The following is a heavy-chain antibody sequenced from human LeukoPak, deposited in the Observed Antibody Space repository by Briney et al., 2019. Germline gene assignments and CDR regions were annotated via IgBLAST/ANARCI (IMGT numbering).Heavy chain of an antibody. Sequence: PGGSLRLSGAASGFFFDDYGMHWVRQVPGKGLEWVSVIYSGDNAYYANSVKGRFTISRDNSKNTLNLQMNGLRAEDTAVYYCARDRGAGYCSGGGCYSAVFDLWGQGTMVTVSS. D-gene: IGHD2-15*01. CDR3: ARDRGAGYCSGGGCYSAVFDL. V-gene: IGHV3-53*01. CDR1: GFFFDDYG. J-gene: IGHJ3*01. CDR2: IYSGDNA.